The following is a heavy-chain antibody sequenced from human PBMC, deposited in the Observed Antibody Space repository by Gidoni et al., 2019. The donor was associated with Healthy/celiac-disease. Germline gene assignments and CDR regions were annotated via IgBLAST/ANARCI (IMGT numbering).Heavy chain of an antibody. D-gene: IGHD1-20*01. Sequence: EVQLVESGGGLVQPGGSLRLSCAASGFTFSSYAMHWVRQATGKGLEWVSAIGTAGDTYYPGSVKGRFTISRENAKNSLYLQMNSLRAEDTAVYYCARAGRYNWNPSVDNWYFDLWGRGTLVTVSS. V-gene: IGHV3-13*01. CDR3: ARAGRYNWNPSVDNWYFDL. CDR1: GFTFSSYA. CDR2: IGTAGDT. J-gene: IGHJ2*01.